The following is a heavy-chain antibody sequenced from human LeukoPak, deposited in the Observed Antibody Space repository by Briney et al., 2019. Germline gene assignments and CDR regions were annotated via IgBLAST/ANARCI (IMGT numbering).Heavy chain of an antibody. D-gene: IGHD6-6*01. CDR2: INHSGST. CDR3: ARGPRITARRIDY. CDR1: GGSFSGYY. V-gene: IGHV4-34*01. J-gene: IGHJ4*02. Sequence: SETLSLTCAVYGGSFSGYYWSWIRQPPGKGLEWIGEINHSGSTNYNPSLKSRVTISVDTSKNQFSLKLSSVTAADTAVDYCARGPRITARRIDYWGQGTLVTVSS.